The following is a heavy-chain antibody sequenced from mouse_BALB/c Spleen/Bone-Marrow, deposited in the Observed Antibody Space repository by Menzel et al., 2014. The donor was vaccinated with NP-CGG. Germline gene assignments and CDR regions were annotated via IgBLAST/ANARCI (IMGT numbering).Heavy chain of an antibody. Sequence: DVMLVESGGGLVQPGGSLKLSCATSGFTFSDYYMYWVRQTPEKRLEWVAYISSGGGSTYYPDTVKGRFTISRDNAKNTLYLQMSRLKSEDTAMYYCARHAEVRRDAMDYWGQGTSVTVSS. CDR2: ISSGGGST. CDR1: GFTFSDYY. CDR3: ARHAEVRRDAMDY. D-gene: IGHD2-14*01. V-gene: IGHV5-12*02. J-gene: IGHJ4*01.